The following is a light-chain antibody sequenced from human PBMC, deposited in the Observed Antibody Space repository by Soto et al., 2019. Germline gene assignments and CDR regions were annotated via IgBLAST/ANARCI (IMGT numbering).Light chain of an antibody. CDR1: SSDVGGYNY. CDR3: SSYTSSSTPLYV. V-gene: IGLV2-14*01. Sequence: QSALTQPASVSGSPGQSITISCTGTSSDVGGYNYVSWYQQHPGKAPKLMIYDVSNRPSGVSNRVSGYKSGNTASLTISGLQAEDDADYYCSSYTSSSTPLYVFGTGTKVTVL. CDR2: DVS. J-gene: IGLJ1*01.